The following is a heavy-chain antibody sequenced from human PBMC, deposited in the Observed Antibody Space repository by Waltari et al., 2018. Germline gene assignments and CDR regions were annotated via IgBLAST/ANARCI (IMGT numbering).Heavy chain of an antibody. CDR2: ISSSGSNI. V-gene: IGHV3-48*03. CDR1: GFTFSSYE. CDR3: ARDSYDFWSGSVANWFDP. Sequence: EVQLVESGGGLVQPGGSLRLSCAASGFTFSSYEMNWVRPAPGKGLEWVSYISSSGSNIYYADSVKGRFTISRDNAKNSLYLQMNSLRAEDTAVYYCARDSYDFWSGSVANWFDPWGQGTLVTVSS. J-gene: IGHJ5*02. D-gene: IGHD3-3*01.